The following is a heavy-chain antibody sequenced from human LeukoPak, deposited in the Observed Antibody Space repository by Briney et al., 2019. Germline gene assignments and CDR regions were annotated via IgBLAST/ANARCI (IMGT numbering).Heavy chain of an antibody. D-gene: IGHD6-13*01. CDR2: ISGSGGST. CDR1: GFTFSSYA. J-gene: IGHJ5*02. Sequence: GGSLRLSCAASGFTFSSYAMSWVRQAPGKGLEWVSAISGSGGSTYYADSVKGRFTISRDNSKNTLYLQMNSLRAEDTAVYYCAKDHSQARYSITWKFDPWGQGTLVTVSS. V-gene: IGHV3-23*01. CDR3: AKDHSQARYSITWKFDP.